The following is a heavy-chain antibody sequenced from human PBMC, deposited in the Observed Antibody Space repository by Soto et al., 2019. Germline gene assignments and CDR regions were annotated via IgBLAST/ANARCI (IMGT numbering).Heavy chain of an antibody. CDR2: ISSSGYTR. V-gene: IGHV3-48*03. CDR1: GFTFSNYE. CDR3: ARAPNWVIDY. Sequence: EVQLVESGGGLVQPGGSLRLSCAASGFTFSNYEMNWVRQAPGRGLEWISYISSSGYTRYYSDSLKGRFTISRDNAKNSLYLQMNSLRAEDTAVYYCARAPNWVIDYWGQGTLVTVSS. D-gene: IGHD7-27*01. J-gene: IGHJ4*02.